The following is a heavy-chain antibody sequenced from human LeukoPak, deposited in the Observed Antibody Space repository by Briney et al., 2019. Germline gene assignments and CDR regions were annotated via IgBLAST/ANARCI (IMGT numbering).Heavy chain of an antibody. CDR2: ISWNSGSI. CDR3: AKDQGYCSGGSCYQHY. J-gene: IGHJ4*02. Sequence: GGSLRLSCAASGFTFDDYAMHWVRQAPGKGLEWVSGISWNSGSIGYADSVKGRFTISRDNSKNTLYLQMNSLRAEDTAVYYCAKDQGYCSGGSCYQHYWGQGTLVTVSS. CDR1: GFTFDDYA. V-gene: IGHV3-9*01. D-gene: IGHD2-15*01.